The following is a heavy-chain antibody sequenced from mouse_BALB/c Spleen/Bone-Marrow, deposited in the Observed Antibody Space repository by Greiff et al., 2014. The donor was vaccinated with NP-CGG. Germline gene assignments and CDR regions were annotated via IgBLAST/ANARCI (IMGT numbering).Heavy chain of an antibody. CDR2: INPYNDGT. CDR1: GYTFTSYV. D-gene: IGHD2-2*01. Sequence: EVQLQESGPELVKPGASVKMSCKASGYTFTSYVMHWVKQKPGQGLEWIGYINPYNDGTKYNEKFKGKATLTSDKSSSTAHMELSSLTSEDSAVYYCARSLYGYDWYFDVWGAGTTVTVSS. V-gene: IGHV1-14*01. J-gene: IGHJ1*01. CDR3: ARSLYGYDWYFDV.